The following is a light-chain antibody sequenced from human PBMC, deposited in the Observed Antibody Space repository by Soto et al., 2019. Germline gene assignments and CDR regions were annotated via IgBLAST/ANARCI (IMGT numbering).Light chain of an antibody. Sequence: DIQMTQSPSSLSASVGARVTITCRASQSISSYLNWYQQKPGKAPKLLIYAASSLQSGVPSRFSGSGSGTDFTLTISSLQPEDFATYYCQQSYSTSLNCGGGNTVDIK. CDR1: QSISSY. V-gene: IGKV1-39*01. CDR3: QQSYSTSLN. CDR2: AAS. J-gene: IGKJ4*01.